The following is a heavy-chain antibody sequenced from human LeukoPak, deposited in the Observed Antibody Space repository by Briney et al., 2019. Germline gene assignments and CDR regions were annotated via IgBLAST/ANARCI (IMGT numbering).Heavy chain of an antibody. CDR1: GGSISSYY. J-gene: IGHJ6*03. V-gene: IGHV4-59*12. CDR3: ARDFEDIVVVPAAILDYYYYYYMDV. Sequence: SETLSLTCTVSGGSISSYYWSWIRQPPGKGLEWIGYIYYSGSTNYNPSLKSRVTISVGTSKNQFSLKLSSVTAADTAVYYCARDFEDIVVVPAAILDYYYYYYMDVWGKGTTVTVSS. CDR2: IYYSGST. D-gene: IGHD2-2*02.